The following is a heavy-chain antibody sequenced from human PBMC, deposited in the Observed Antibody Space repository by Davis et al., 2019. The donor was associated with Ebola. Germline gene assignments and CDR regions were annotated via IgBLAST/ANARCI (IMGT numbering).Heavy chain of an antibody. Sequence: AASVKVSCKASGYTFTSYAMHWVRQAPGQRLEWMGWTNAGNGNTKYSQKFQGRVTITRDTSASTAYMELSSLRSEDTAVYYCARDPPDYYDSSGWEVYYYYGMDVWGQGTTVTVSS. V-gene: IGHV1-3*01. CDR1: GYTFTSYA. J-gene: IGHJ6*02. CDR2: TNAGNGNT. CDR3: ARDPPDYYDSSGWEVYYYYGMDV. D-gene: IGHD3-22*01.